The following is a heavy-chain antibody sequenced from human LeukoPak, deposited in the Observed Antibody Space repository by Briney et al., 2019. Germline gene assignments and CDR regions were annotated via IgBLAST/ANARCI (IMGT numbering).Heavy chain of an antibody. CDR1: GVSISSYY. CDR2: IHNSGIT. Sequence: SETLSLTCTVSGVSISSYYWSWIRQPPGKGLEWIGYIHNSGITNYNPSLKSRVTISVDTSKNQFSLKLSSVTAADTAVYYCARRTILTGSDYWGQGTLVTVSS. D-gene: IGHD3-9*01. V-gene: IGHV4-4*08. J-gene: IGHJ4*02. CDR3: ARRTILTGSDY.